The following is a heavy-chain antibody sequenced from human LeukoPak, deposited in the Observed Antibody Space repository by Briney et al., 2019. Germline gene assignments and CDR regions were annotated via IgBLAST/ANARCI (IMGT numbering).Heavy chain of an antibody. Sequence: GGSLRLSCAASGFTYSNFAMAWVRQAPGKGLEWVSAISQSAGSTYYANSVKGRFTISRDNSKNTLDLQMNSLRTDDTAVYYCAKAYSLTTIVTPAFDFWGQGTLVTVSS. V-gene: IGHV3-23*01. CDR1: GFTYSNFA. CDR3: AKAYSLTTIVTPAFDF. J-gene: IGHJ4*02. D-gene: IGHD4-23*01. CDR2: ISQSAGST.